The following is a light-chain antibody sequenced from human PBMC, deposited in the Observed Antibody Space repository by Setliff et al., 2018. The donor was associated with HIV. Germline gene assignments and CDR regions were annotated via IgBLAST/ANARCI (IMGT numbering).Light chain of an antibody. CDR3: SIHRSRGYG. CDR2: DVT. CDR1: GSDVGTSKY. Sequence: SALAQPASVSGSPGQSITISCTGTGSDVGTSKYVSWYQQHPGKAPKLIIYDVTTRPSGVSNRFSGSKSGDTASLTISGLQAEDEADYYCSIHRSRGYGFGTGTKGTVL. J-gene: IGLJ1*01. V-gene: IGLV2-14*03.